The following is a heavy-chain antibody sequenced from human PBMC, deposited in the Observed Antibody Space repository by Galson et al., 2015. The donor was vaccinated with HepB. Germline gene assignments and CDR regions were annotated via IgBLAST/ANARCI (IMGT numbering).Heavy chain of an antibody. CDR3: AGDEDGYKYFDY. V-gene: IGHV6-1*01. CDR1: GDSVSRKSAA. J-gene: IGHJ4*02. D-gene: IGHD5-24*01. Sequence: CAISGDSVSRKSAAWNWIRQSPSRGLEWLGRTYYRSKWYNDYAVSVNSRITINADTSKNQFSLQLFSVTPEDTAVYYCAGDEDGYKYFDYWGQGTLVTVSS. CDR2: TYYRSKWYN.